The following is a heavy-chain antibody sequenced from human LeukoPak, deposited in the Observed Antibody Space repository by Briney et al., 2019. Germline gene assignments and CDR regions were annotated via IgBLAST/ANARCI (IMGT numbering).Heavy chain of an antibody. V-gene: IGHV4-34*01. CDR1: GGSFSGYY. Sequence: SETLSLTCGVYGGSFSGYYWNWIRQPPGKGLECIGEINHSGSTNYNPSLKSRVTISVDTSRNQFSLKLSSVTAADTAVYYCARGELDFDYWGQGTLVTVSS. CDR3: ARGELDFDY. J-gene: IGHJ4*02. CDR2: INHSGST. D-gene: IGHD3-10*01.